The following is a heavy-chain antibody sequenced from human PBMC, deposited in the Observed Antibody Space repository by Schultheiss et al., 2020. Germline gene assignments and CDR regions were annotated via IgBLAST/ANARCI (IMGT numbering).Heavy chain of an antibody. CDR3: ARAVMGRFDP. Sequence: GGSLRLSCAASGFTFSTYNMNWVRQAPGKGLEWVSFISSTSISIYYTDSVKGRFTISRDNDKNSVSLQMNSLRDEDTAVYYCARAVMGRFDPWGQGTLVTVSS. CDR1: GFTFSTYN. J-gene: IGHJ5*02. D-gene: IGHD3-16*01. V-gene: IGHV3-48*02. CDR2: ISSTSISI.